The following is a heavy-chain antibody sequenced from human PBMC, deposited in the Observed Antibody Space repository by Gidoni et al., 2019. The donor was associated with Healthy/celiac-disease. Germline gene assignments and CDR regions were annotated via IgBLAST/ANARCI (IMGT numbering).Heavy chain of an antibody. D-gene: IGHD3-22*01. CDR1: GGSISSYY. J-gene: IGHJ2*01. V-gene: IGHV4-4*07. CDR3: PYYYDSSGYYLSCDWYFDL. CDR2: IYTSGST. Sequence: QVQLQESGPGLVKPSETLSLTCTVSGGSISSYYWSWIRQPAGKGLEWIGRIYTSGSTNYNPSLKSRVTMSVDTSKNQFSLKLSSVTAADTAVYYCPYYYDSSGYYLSCDWYFDLWGRGTLVTVSS.